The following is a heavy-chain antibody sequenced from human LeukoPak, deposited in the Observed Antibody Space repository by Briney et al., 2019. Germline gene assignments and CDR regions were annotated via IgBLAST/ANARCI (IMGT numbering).Heavy chain of an antibody. Sequence: PGGSLRLSCAASGFTFSSYWMLWVRQTPGQGLVWVSRISPDGSSTSYADSVKGRFTISRDNAKNTLYLQMNSLRAEDTAVYYCARDPYYYDSSGYSPWGQGTLVTVSS. CDR2: ISPDGSST. CDR1: GFTFSSYW. CDR3: ARDPYYYDSSGYSP. J-gene: IGHJ4*02. D-gene: IGHD3-22*01. V-gene: IGHV3-74*01.